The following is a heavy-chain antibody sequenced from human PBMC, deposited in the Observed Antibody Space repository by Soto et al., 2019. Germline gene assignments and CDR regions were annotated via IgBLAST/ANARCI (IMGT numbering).Heavy chain of an antibody. CDR2: IVPSLDTT. V-gene: IGHV1-69*11. Sequence: QVHLVQSGTEVKKPGSSVKVSCKASGGTFSSSGFSWVRQAPGQGLEWMGMIVPSLDTTNYAQKFQARVTITADEVTSTAYRELRSSRSEDTAVYYFARGQQPLYTAVPYAVDVWGQGTRVIVS. CDR3: ARGQQPLYTAVPYAVDV. CDR1: GGTFSSSG. D-gene: IGHD2-21*02. J-gene: IGHJ6*02.